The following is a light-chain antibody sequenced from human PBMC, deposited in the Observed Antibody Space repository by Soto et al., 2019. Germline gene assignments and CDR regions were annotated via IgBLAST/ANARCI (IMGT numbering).Light chain of an antibody. J-gene: IGKJ4*01. Sequence: EIVLTQSPGTLSLSPGERATLSCRASQSITSSQLAWYQHRPGQAPRLLTYGASSRASGIPDRFSGSGSGTDFTLAISRLESEDFAVYYCQQYGSFPFTFGGGTKVEIK. CDR2: GAS. V-gene: IGKV3-20*01. CDR1: QSITSSQ. CDR3: QQYGSFPFT.